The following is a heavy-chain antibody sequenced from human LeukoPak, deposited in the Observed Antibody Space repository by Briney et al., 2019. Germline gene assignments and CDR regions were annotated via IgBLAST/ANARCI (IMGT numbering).Heavy chain of an antibody. D-gene: IGHD3-10*01. Sequence: GGSLRLSCTASGFTFSDYWTYWVRQAPGKGLVWVSRIKSDGTGILYEDFAEGRFTISRDNAKNALYLQMSSLREEDTAVYYCVRGQTIDFWGQGILVTVSS. CDR3: VRGQTIDF. CDR2: IKSDGTGI. CDR1: GFTFSDYW. V-gene: IGHV3-74*03. J-gene: IGHJ4*02.